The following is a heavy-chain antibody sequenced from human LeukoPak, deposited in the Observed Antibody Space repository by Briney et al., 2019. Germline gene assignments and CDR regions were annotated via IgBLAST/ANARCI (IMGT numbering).Heavy chain of an antibody. V-gene: IGHV4-59*01. CDR1: GGSISSYY. J-gene: IGHJ4*02. CDR2: IHYSGST. Sequence: SETLSLTCTVSGGSISSYYWNWIRQPPGKGLEWIGYIHYSGSTDYNPSLKSRVTISVDTSKNQFSLNLRSVTAADTAVYYCARDKVPGDYWGQGTLVTVSS. CDR3: ARDKVPGDY.